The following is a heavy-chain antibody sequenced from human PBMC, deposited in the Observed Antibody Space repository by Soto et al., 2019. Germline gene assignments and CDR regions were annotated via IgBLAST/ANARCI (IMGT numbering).Heavy chain of an antibody. CDR2: INPRDGGT. V-gene: IGHV1-46*01. Sequence: ASVKVSCKASGYTLTNYHMHWVRQAPGQGLEWMGIINPRDGGTLYAQNLQDRLTMTRDTSSGTVSMELSSLRSEDSGVYYCARVAYQYLHYSGQGTTVTVYS. CDR3: ARVAYQYLHY. J-gene: IGHJ4*02. CDR1: GYTLTNYH.